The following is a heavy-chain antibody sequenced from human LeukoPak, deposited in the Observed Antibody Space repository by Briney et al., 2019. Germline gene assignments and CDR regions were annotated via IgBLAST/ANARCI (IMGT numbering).Heavy chain of an antibody. CDR2: IYHSGST. CDR3: ARLPYSSASDY. Sequence: SESLSLTCAVSGYSISSGYYWGWIRQPPGKGLEWIGSIYHSGSTYYNPSLKSRVTISVDTSKNQFSLKLSSVTAADTAVYYCARLPYSSASDYWGKGTLVTVSS. D-gene: IGHD6-6*01. V-gene: IGHV4-38-2*01. CDR1: GYSISSGYY. J-gene: IGHJ4*02.